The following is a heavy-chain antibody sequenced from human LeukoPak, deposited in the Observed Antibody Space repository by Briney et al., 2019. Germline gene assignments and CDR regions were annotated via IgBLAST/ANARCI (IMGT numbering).Heavy chain of an antibody. Sequence: SETLFLTCTVSGGSISSYYWSWIRQPAGKGLEWIGRIYTSGSTNYNPSLKSRVTISIDTSKNQFSLKLNSVTAADTAVYYCAAESERWLLRSWGQGTLVTVSS. V-gene: IGHV4-4*07. J-gene: IGHJ4*02. CDR3: AAESERWLLRS. D-gene: IGHD6-19*01. CDR1: GGSISSYY. CDR2: IYTSGST.